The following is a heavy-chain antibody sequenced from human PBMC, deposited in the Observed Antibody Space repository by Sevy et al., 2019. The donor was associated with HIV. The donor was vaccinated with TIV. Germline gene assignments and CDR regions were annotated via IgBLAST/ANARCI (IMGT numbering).Heavy chain of an antibody. CDR1: GFTFSSYS. J-gene: IGHJ6*02. Sequence: GGSLRLSCAASGFTFSSYSMNWVRQAPGKGLEWVSSVSSLSNYMYYEDSVKGRFTISRDNAKNSLYLQMNNLRVEDTAVYYCARDRKGEYSAYDGAGYFGMDVWGQGITVTVSS. CDR3: ARDRKGEYSAYDGAGYFGMDV. D-gene: IGHD5-12*01. CDR2: VSSLSNYM. V-gene: IGHV3-21*01.